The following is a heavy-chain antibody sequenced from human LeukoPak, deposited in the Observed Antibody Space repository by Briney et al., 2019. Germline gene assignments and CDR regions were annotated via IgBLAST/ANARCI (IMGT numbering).Heavy chain of an antibody. CDR1: GLTVSSNY. V-gene: IGHV3-53*01. Sequence: GGSLRLSCAASGLTVSSNYMSWVRQAPGKGLEWVSVIYSGGSTYYADSVKGRFTISRDNSKNTLYLQMNSLRAEDTAVYYCTRAPNPYYFDYWGQGTLVTVSS. CDR2: IYSGGST. J-gene: IGHJ4*02. D-gene: IGHD1-14*01. CDR3: TRAPNPYYFDY.